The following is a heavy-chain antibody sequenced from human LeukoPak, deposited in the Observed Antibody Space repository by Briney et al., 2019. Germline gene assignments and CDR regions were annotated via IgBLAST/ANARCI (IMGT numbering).Heavy chain of an antibody. D-gene: IGHD6-19*01. CDR2: IYYSGST. CDR3: ARNGVRQWLVLRFADYFDY. Sequence: PSETLSLTCTVSGGSISSGDYYWSWIRQPPGKGLEWIGYIYYSGSTYYNPSLKSRVTISVDTSKNQFSLKLSSVTAADTAVYYCARNGVRQWLVLRFADYFDYWGQGTLVTVSS. V-gene: IGHV4-30-4*01. J-gene: IGHJ4*02. CDR1: GGSISSGDYY.